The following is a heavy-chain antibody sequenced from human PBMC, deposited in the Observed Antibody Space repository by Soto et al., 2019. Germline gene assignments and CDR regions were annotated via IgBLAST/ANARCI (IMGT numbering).Heavy chain of an antibody. CDR3: ASSDNSSGWYNYYYYGMDV. J-gene: IGHJ6*02. Sequence: SVKVSCKASGGTFSSYAISWVRQAPGQGLEWMGGIIPIFGTANYAQKFQGRVTITADESTSTAYMELSSLRSEDTAMYYCASSDNSSGWYNYYYYGMDVWGQGTTVTVSS. D-gene: IGHD6-19*01. V-gene: IGHV1-69*13. CDR2: IIPIFGTA. CDR1: GGTFSSYA.